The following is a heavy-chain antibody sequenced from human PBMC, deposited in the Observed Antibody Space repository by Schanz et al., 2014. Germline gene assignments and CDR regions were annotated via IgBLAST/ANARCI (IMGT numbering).Heavy chain of an antibody. CDR2: ISYDGSNK. Sequence: QVQLVESGGGVVQPGRSLRLSCAASGFTFSSYGMHWVRQAPGKGLEWVAVISYDGSNKYYADSVKGRFTISRDNSKNTLYLQMNSLRDEDTAVYHCARDGALPVVVGATRVYYYSMDVWGQGTTVTVSS. V-gene: IGHV3-30*03. D-gene: IGHD2-15*01. CDR3: ARDGALPVVVGATRVYYYSMDV. J-gene: IGHJ6*02. CDR1: GFTFSSYG.